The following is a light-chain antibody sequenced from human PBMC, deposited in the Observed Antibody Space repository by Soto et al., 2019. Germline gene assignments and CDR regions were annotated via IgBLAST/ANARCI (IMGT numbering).Light chain of an antibody. J-gene: IGKJ1*01. CDR1: QSVIRN. CDR2: RAT. V-gene: IGKV3-15*01. CDR3: QQYDDWPLT. Sequence: EVVMTQSPATLSVSPGERANLSCRASQSVIRNLAWYQHKHGQAPRLIIYRATARAAGIPARFGGSGSGTEFTLTISSLKSEDFAIYYCQQYDDWPLTFGQGTKVDIK.